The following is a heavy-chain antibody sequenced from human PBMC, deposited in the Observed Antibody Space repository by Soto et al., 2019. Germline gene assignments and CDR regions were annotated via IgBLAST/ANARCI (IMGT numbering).Heavy chain of an antibody. V-gene: IGHV1-46*01. CDR3: ARVRVEYSSSSSYYGMEV. J-gene: IGHJ6*02. CDR2: INPSGGST. CDR1: GYTFTSYY. Sequence: ASVKVSCKASGYTFTSYYMHWVRQAPGQGLEWMGIINPSGGSTSYAQKFQGRVTMTRDTSTSTVYMELSSLRSEDTAVYYCARVRVEYSSSSSYYGMEVWGQGTTVTVSS. D-gene: IGHD6-6*01.